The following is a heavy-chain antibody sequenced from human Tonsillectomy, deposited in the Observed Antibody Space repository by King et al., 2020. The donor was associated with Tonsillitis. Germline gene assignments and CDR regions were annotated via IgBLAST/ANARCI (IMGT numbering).Heavy chain of an antibody. V-gene: IGHV4-61*02. CDR2: IYTSGSS. D-gene: IGHD1-26*01. CDR1: GGSISSGSHY. CDR3: AREINGSPTYGSASDI. Sequence: VQLQESGPGLVKPSQTLSLTCTVSGGSISSGSHYWNWIRQPAGQEVGWIGRIYTSGSSTYNPSLNSRVTMSVDTSKNQLSLILSSVTAADTAVYYCAREINGSPTYGSASDIWGQGTMVTVSP. J-gene: IGHJ3*02.